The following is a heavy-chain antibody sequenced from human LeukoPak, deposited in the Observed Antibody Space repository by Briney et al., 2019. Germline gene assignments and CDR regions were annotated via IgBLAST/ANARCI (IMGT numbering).Heavy chain of an antibody. J-gene: IGHJ4*02. Sequence: GGSLRLSCAASGFTFSSYGMHCVRQAPGKGLEWVAIIWYDGSNKYYADSVKGRFTISRDNSKNTLYLQMNSLRAEDTAVYFCARDWGSGSYSGYYFDYWGQGTLVTVSS. CDR1: GFTFSSYG. CDR3: ARDWGSGSYSGYYFDY. D-gene: IGHD1-26*01. CDR2: IWYDGSNK. V-gene: IGHV3-33*01.